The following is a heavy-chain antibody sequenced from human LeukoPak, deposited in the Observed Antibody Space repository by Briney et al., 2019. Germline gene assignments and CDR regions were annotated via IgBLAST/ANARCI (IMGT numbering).Heavy chain of an antibody. V-gene: IGHV3-23*01. CDR3: AKRDWGHDAFDI. J-gene: IGHJ3*02. Sequence: GGSLRLSCAASGFTFSSYAMSWVRQAPGKGLEWVSAITSGGATHYADSVKGRFTISRDNSKNTLYLQMNSLRAEDTAVYYCAKRDWGHDAFDIWGQGTMVTVSS. CDR2: ITSGGAT. D-gene: IGHD7-27*01. CDR1: GFTFSSYA.